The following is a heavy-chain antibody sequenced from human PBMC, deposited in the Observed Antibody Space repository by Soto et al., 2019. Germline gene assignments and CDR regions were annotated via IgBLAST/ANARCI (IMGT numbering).Heavy chain of an antibody. CDR2: MSPSSGNT. V-gene: IGHV1-8*02. CDR1: GYKFNTYD. J-gene: IGHJ4*02. Sequence: QVQLVQSGAEVEKPGASVKVSCQASGYKFNTYDINWVRQATGQGLERMGWMSPSSGNTGYAQKFQGRVTMTRDTAVSTAYMELNSLTSDDTAVYYCARGITKGYESWGQGTPVTVSS. CDR3: ARGITKGYES. D-gene: IGHD1-20*01.